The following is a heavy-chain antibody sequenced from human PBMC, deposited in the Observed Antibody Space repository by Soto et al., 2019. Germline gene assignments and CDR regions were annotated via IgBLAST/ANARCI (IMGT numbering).Heavy chain of an antibody. CDR2: INHSGST. Sequence: SETLSLTCAVYGGSFSGYYWSWIRQPPGKGLEWIGEINHSGSTNYNPSLKSRVTISVDTSKNQFSLKLSSVTAADTAVYYCARGGYGDPDYYYYGMDVCGQGTKLTV. J-gene: IGHJ6*02. CDR1: GGSFSGYY. CDR3: ARGGYGDPDYYYYGMDV. V-gene: IGHV4-34*01. D-gene: IGHD4-17*01.